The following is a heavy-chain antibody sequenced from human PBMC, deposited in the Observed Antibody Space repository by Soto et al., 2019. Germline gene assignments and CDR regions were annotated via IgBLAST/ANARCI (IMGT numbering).Heavy chain of an antibody. Sequence: GGSLRLSCAGAGFSFFSYTMTWARQAPGKGLEWVSSISSDNKYIYYADSVKGRFTISRDNAKSSLFLQMNSLRADDTAVYYCTRSPRSITGTPTGGAQNDYWGQGALVTVSS. J-gene: IGHJ4*02. CDR3: TRSPRSITGTPTGGAQNDY. V-gene: IGHV3-21*01. D-gene: IGHD1-7*01. CDR2: ISSDNKYI. CDR1: GFSFFSYT.